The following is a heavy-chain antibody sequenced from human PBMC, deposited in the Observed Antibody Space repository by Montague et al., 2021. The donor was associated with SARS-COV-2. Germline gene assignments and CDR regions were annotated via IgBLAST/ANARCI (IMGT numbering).Heavy chain of an antibody. CDR3: ARGWALDP. CDR1: GGSTASHY. J-gene: IGHJ3*01. Sequence: SETLSLTCTVSGGSTASHYWNWIRQSPGKRPEWIGYVYYNGNTKCNPSLQRRVTISIATSETQFSLRLNSVTAADTAVYFCARGWALDPWGQGSLVTVSS. D-gene: IGHD6-19*01. V-gene: IGHV4-59*08. CDR2: VYYNGNT.